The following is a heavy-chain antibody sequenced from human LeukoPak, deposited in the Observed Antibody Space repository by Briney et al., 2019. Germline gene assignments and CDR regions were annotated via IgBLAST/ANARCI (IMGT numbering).Heavy chain of an antibody. Sequence: PGGSRRLSCAASGFTVSSHYMNWVRQAPGKGLEWVSVIYSDGDTYYADSVKGRFTISRDNSKNTLYLQMNSLRAEDTAVYYCARDAQRWFDSWGQGSLVTVSS. CDR2: IYSDGDT. V-gene: IGHV3-66*01. J-gene: IGHJ5*01. CDR3: ARDAQRWFDS. CDR1: GFTVSSHY.